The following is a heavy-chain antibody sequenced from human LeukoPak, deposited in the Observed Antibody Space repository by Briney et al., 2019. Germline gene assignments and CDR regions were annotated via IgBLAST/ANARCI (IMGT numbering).Heavy chain of an antibody. D-gene: IGHD3-3*01. CDR1: GGSISSSSYY. CDR2: IYYSGST. V-gene: IGHV4-39*01. Sequence: PSETLSLTCTVSGGSISSSSYYWGWIRQPPGKGLVWIGSIYYSGSTYYNPSLKSRVTISVDTSKNQFSLKLSSVTAADTAVYYCARHHYDFWSGYYTGGGYFDYWGQGTLVTVSS. J-gene: IGHJ4*02. CDR3: ARHHYDFWSGYYTGGGYFDY.